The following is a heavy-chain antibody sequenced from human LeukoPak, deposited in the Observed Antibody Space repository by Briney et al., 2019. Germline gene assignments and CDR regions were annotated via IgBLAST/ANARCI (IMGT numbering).Heavy chain of an antibody. J-gene: IGHJ3*02. CDR1: GGSISSYY. CDR2: IYYSGST. Sequence: SETLSLTCTVSGGSISSYYWSWIRQPPGKGLEWIGYIYYSGSTNYNPSLKSRVTISVDTSKNQFSLKLSSVTAAGTAVYYCARPSRAYCSSTSCYEDYAFDIWGQGTMVTVSS. D-gene: IGHD2-2*01. CDR3: ARPSRAYCSSTSCYEDYAFDI. V-gene: IGHV4-59*08.